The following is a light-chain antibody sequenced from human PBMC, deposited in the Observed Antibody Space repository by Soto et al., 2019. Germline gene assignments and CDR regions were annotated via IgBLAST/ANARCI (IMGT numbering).Light chain of an antibody. Sequence: QSVLTQPPSASGTPGQRVTISCSGSSSNIGSNTVNWYQQLPGTAPKLLIYNHNQRPSGVPDRFSGSKSGTSASLAISGLQSEDEADYYCAAWDDSLSGVEFGRGTKLTVL. J-gene: IGLJ2*01. CDR3: AAWDDSLSGVE. CDR1: SSNIGSNT. V-gene: IGLV1-44*01. CDR2: NHN.